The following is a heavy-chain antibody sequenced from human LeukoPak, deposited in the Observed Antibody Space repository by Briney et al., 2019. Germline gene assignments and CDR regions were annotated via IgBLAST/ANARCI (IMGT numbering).Heavy chain of an antibody. CDR1: GFIFSNFY. J-gene: IGHJ4*02. D-gene: IGHD3-22*01. Sequence: GGSLRLSCSASGFIFSNFYMSWIRQAPGKGLEWVSYISSSSTYTNSADSVRGRFTISRDNAKNSLYLQMNSLRVEDTAVYSCARESDSSSYYTYWGQGTLVTVSS. CDR3: ARESDSSSYYTY. V-gene: IGHV3-11*06. CDR2: ISSSSTYT.